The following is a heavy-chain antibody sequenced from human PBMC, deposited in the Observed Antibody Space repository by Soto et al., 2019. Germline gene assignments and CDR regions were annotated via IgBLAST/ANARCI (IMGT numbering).Heavy chain of an antibody. CDR1: GYSFTSYG. CDR3: ATVKYSPSYYYCYGMDV. J-gene: IGHJ6*02. V-gene: IGHV1-18*01. D-gene: IGHD5-18*01. CDR2: ISAYNGNT. Sequence: QVQLVQSGAEVKKPGASVKVSCKASGYSFTSYGISWMRQAPGQGLEWMGWISAYNGNTNYAQRLQGRVTMTTDTTMSTAYMELRSLRSDDTAVYYCATVKYSPSYYYCYGMDVWVQGTTVTVSS.